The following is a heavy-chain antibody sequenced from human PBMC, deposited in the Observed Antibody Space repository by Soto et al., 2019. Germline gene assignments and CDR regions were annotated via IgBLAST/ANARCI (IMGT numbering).Heavy chain of an antibody. CDR1: GFTFSSYA. CDR3: AKADEYSSSWYTEKYYYYYYMDV. CDR2: ISGSGGST. Sequence: GGSLRLSCAASGFTFSSYAMSWVRQAPGKGLEWVSAISGSGGSTYYADSVKGRFTISRDNSKNTLYLQMNSLRAEDTAVYYCAKADEYSSSWYTEKYYYYYYMDVWGKGTTVTVSS. V-gene: IGHV3-23*01. J-gene: IGHJ6*03. D-gene: IGHD6-13*01.